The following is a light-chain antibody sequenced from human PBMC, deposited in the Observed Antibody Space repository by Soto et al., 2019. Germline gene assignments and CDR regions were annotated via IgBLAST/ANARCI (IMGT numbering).Light chain of an antibody. CDR1: QSVSNK. CDR2: AAS. Sequence: DIVMTQSPATLSVSPGERATLSCRASQSVSNKLAWYQQKPGQAPRLLIYAASKRATGILARFSGSGSGTEFPLTIDSLLSEDFAVYYCQQYNNWPQKFGQGTKV. J-gene: IGKJ1*01. V-gene: IGKV3-15*01. CDR3: QQYNNWPQK.